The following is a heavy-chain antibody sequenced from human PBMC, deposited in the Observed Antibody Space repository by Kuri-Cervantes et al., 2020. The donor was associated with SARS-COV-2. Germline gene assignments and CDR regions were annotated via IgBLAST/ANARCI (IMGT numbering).Heavy chain of an antibody. J-gene: IGHJ6*02. D-gene: IGHD3-9*01. Sequence: GESLKISCAASGFTFSSYGMHWVRQAPGKGLEWVAVISYDGSNKYYADSVKGRFTISRDNSKNTLYLQMNSLRAEDTAVYYCAKDVGYFGGMDVWGQGTTVTVFS. CDR1: GFTFSSYG. CDR3: AKDVGYFGGMDV. V-gene: IGHV3-30*18. CDR2: ISYDGSNK.